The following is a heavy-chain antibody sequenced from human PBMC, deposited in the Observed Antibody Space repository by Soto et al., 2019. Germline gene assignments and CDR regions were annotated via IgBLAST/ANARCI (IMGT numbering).Heavy chain of an antibody. CDR3: ARRTHRDYGDYPYFDY. V-gene: IGHV4-59*01. D-gene: IGHD4-17*01. CDR2: IYYSGST. CDR1: GGSISSYY. Sequence: SETLSLTCTVSGGSISSYYWSWIRQPPGKGLEWIGYIYYSGSTNYTPSLKSRVTISVDTSKNQCSLKLSSVTAADTAVYYCARRTHRDYGDYPYFDYWGQGNLVTVSS. J-gene: IGHJ4*02.